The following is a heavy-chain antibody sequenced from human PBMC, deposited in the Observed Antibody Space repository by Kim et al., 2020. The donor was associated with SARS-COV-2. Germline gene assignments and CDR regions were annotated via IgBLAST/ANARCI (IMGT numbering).Heavy chain of an antibody. V-gene: IGHV1-2*02. CDR3: AREGQCSSTSCRNDY. CDR2: VNPNTGGT. Sequence: ASVKVSCKASGYSFTDYYLHWVRQAPGEGLEWMGWVNPNTGGTNHAQKFQGRVTMTRDTSISTAYMELSRLTSDDTAVYYCAREGQCSSTSCRNDYWGQG. D-gene: IGHD2-2*01. J-gene: IGHJ4*02. CDR1: GYSFTDYY.